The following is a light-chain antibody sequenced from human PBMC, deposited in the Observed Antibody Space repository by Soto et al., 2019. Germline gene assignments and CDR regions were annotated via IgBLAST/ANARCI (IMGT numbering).Light chain of an antibody. Sequence: QSALTHPPSASWSPGQSVAISCTGTSSDVGAYNYVAWYQQHPGKVPKLMIYEVSKRPSGVPDRFSGSKSGNTASLTVSGLQADDEADYYCSSYAGSDVFVFGTGTKVTVL. CDR3: SSYAGSDVFV. CDR1: SSDVGAYNY. CDR2: EVS. J-gene: IGLJ1*01. V-gene: IGLV2-8*01.